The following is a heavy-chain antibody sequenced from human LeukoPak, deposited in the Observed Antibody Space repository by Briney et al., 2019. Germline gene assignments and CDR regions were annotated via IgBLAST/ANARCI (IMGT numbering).Heavy chain of an antibody. J-gene: IGHJ4*02. CDR3: ARGLCGGDCYSSFDY. CDR2: ISSSGSTI. V-gene: IGHV3-11*01. D-gene: IGHD2-21*02. Sequence: AETLSLPCTVSGRSISSSSYYCGWIRQAPGEGLEWVSYISSSGSTIYYADSVKDRFTISRDNDKNSLYLQMNSMRAEDTAVYYCARGLCGGDCYSSFDYWGQGTLVTVSS. CDR1: GRSISSSSYY.